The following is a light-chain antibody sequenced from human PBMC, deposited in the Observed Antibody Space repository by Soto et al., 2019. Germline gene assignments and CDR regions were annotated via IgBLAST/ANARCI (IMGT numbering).Light chain of an antibody. V-gene: IGKV1-39*01. CDR3: QQGYNTPLYT. J-gene: IGKJ2*01. CDR2: AAS. Sequence: DIQMTQSPSSLSASVGDRVTITCRASQSSSSYSNWYQQKPVKAPKLLIYAASSLQSGVPSRFSVSGSWTDFTPTISSLQPEDFATYYYQQGYNTPLYTFGQGTKLESK. CDR1: QSSSSY.